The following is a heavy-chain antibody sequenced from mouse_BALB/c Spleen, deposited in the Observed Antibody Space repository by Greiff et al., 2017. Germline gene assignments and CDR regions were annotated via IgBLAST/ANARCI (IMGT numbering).Heavy chain of an antibody. V-gene: IGHV3-8*02. Sequence: EVKVEESGPSLVKPSQTLSLTCSVTGDSITSGYWNWIRKFPGNKLEYMGYISYSGSTYYNPSLKSRISITRDTSKNQYYLQLNSVTTEDTATYYCARTGNHGYYYAMDYWGQGTSVTVSS. CDR1: GDSITSGY. CDR3: ARTGNHGYYYAMDY. CDR2: ISYSGST. J-gene: IGHJ4*01. D-gene: IGHD2-1*01.